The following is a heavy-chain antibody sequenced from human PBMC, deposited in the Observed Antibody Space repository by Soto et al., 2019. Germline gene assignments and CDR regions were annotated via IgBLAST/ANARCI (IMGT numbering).Heavy chain of an antibody. CDR2: INAANGDT. V-gene: IGHV1-3*01. CDR1: GYNFTSYG. Sequence: VKVYCKASGYNFTSYGIHGVRQAPGQRLEWMVWINAANGDTKYSPKFQGRVTITRDTSASTAYMELSSLRSEDTAVYYCVRRHVSATGIDWFDPWGQGTLVTVYS. D-gene: IGHD6-13*01. J-gene: IGHJ5*02. CDR3: VRRHVSATGIDWFDP.